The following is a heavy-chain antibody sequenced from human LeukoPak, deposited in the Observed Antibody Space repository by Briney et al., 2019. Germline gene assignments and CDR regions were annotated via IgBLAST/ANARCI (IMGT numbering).Heavy chain of an antibody. CDR3: TRYNNDHFDY. Sequence: GRSLRLSCAGSGFTFGGYGMHWFRQTPGKGLEWVAVIAYDGSRAFYADSVRGRFTISRDNSKNTMSVQMDDLRAEDTAVYYCTRYNNDHFDYWGQGTLVTVSS. V-gene: IGHV3-33*01. J-gene: IGHJ4*02. CDR2: IAYDGSRA. D-gene: IGHD1-14*01. CDR1: GFTFGGYG.